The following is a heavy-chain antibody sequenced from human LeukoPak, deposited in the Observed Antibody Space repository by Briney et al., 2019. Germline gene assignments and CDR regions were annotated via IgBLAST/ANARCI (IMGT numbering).Heavy chain of an antibody. Sequence: GGSPRLSCAASGFTFSSYGMHWVRQAPGKGLEWVAFIRYDGSNKYYADSVKGRFTISRDNAKNSLYLQMNSLRAEDTAVYYCARDLHYGDYPSYYYYGMDVWGQGTTVTVSS. CDR2: IRYDGSNK. V-gene: IGHV3-30*02. CDR3: ARDLHYGDYPSYYYYGMDV. D-gene: IGHD4-17*01. J-gene: IGHJ6*02. CDR1: GFTFSSYG.